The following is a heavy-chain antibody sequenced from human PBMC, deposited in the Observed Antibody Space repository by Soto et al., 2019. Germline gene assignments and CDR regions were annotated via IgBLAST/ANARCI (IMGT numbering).Heavy chain of an antibody. CDR1: GFTFSSYA. CDR2: ISYDGSNK. J-gene: IGHJ4*02. CDR3: ARDAGGYCGGDCSPGY. D-gene: IGHD2-21*02. Sequence: VQLVESGGGVVQPGRSLRLSCAASGFTFSSYAMHWVRQAPGKGLEWVAVISYDGSNKYYADSVKGRFTISRDNSKNTLYLQMNSLRAEDTAVYYCARDAGGYCGGDCSPGYWGQGTLVTVSS. V-gene: IGHV3-30-3*01.